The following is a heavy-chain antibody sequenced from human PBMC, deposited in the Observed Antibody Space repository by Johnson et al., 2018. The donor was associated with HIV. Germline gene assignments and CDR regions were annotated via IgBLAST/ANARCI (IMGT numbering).Heavy chain of an antibody. CDR2: IYSGGNT. CDR3: ARDGESQRLPLGDAFDV. Sequence: VQLVESGGGLIQPGGSLRLSCIGSGFTFSHNWMSWVRQAPGKGLEWVSVIYSGGNTYYADSVRGGFSISRDNSKNTLYLQMDNLRVEDTAIYYCARDGESQRLPLGDAFDVWGQGTLVTVSS. D-gene: IGHD6-25*01. CDR1: GFTFSHNW. J-gene: IGHJ3*01. V-gene: IGHV3-53*01.